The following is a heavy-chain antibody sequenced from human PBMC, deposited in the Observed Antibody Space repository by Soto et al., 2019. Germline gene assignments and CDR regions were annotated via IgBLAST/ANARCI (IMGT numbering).Heavy chain of an antibody. Sequence: QVQLQESGPGLVKPSETLSLTCTVSGVSVSSGSFYWAWIRQPPGKGLEWIGLGSYSGTTNYKPSLKSRVTIFVDTSRSQISLKVSSLTAADTAVYYCARGATVTQYDYWGQGTLVTVSS. J-gene: IGHJ4*02. CDR1: GVSVSSGSFY. V-gene: IGHV4-61*01. CDR2: GSYSGTT. CDR3: ARGATVTQYDY. D-gene: IGHD4-17*01.